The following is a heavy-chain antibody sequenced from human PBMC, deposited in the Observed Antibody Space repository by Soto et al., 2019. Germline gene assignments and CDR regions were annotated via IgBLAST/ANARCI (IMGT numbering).Heavy chain of an antibody. CDR2: IHYSGST. D-gene: IGHD3-3*01. V-gene: IGHV4-59*01. CDR3: ASGDYDFWSGYYYFDY. Sequence: SETLSLTCTVSGGSISSYYWSWIRQPPGKGLEWIGYIHYSGSTNYNPSLKSRVTISVDTSKNQFSLKLSSVTAADTAVYYCASGDYDFWSGYYYFDYWGQGTLVTVSS. J-gene: IGHJ4*02. CDR1: GGSISSYY.